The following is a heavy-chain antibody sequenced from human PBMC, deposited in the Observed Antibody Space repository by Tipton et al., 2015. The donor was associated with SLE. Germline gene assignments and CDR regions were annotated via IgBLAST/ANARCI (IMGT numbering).Heavy chain of an antibody. D-gene: IGHD2-2*01. CDR2: IIHSGVT. CDR3: ARVAPAEVFDS. Sequence: TLSLTCAVSDGSFNGYFWTWIRQPPGKGLEWIAEIIHSGVTNYNPSLRSRVTISVDMSKSQVSLKLSSVTAADTAVYYCARVAPAEVFDSWGQGTLLTVSS. J-gene: IGHJ4*02. V-gene: IGHV4-34*12. CDR1: DGSFNGYF.